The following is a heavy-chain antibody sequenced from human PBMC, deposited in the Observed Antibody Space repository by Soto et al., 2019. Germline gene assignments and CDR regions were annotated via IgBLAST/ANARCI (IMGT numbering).Heavy chain of an antibody. J-gene: IGHJ4*02. Sequence: QVQLVQSGAEVKKPGASVKVSCKASGYTFTSYAISWVRQAPGQGLEWMGWISAYNGNTNYAQKLQGRVTMTTDTSTTTAHMELRSMRSDDTGAYYCARAGSPAGYWGQGTLVTVSS. V-gene: IGHV1-18*01. D-gene: IGHD6-6*01. CDR1: GYTFTSYA. CDR3: ARAGSPAGY. CDR2: ISAYNGNT.